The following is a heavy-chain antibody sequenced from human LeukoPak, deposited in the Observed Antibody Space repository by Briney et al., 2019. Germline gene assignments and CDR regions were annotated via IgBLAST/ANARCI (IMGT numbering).Heavy chain of an antibody. V-gene: IGHV1-2*02. CDR3: ARTPPSSSWYYFDY. CDR1: GYTFTGYY. CDR2: INPNSGGT. D-gene: IGHD6-13*01. Sequence: ASVKVPCKASGYTFTGYYMHWVRQAPGQGLEWMGWINPNSGGTNYAQKFQGRVTMTRDTSISTAYMELSRLRSDDTAVYYCARTPPSSSWYYFDYWGQGTLVTVSS. J-gene: IGHJ4*02.